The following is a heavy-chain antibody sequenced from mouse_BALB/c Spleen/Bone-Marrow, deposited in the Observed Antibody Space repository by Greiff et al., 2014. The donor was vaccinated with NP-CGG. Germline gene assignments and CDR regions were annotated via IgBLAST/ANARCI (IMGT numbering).Heavy chain of an antibody. Sequence: VQLQQSGPDLVAPSQSLSITCTVSGFSLTSYGVHWVRQPPGKGLEWLVVIWSDGSTTYNSALKSRLSISKDNSKSQVFLKMNSLQTDDTAMYYCARHDNDGYYLAYWGQGTLVTVSA. V-gene: IGHV2-6-2*01. D-gene: IGHD2-3*01. CDR2: IWSDGST. CDR1: GFSLTSYG. CDR3: ARHDNDGYYLAY. J-gene: IGHJ3*01.